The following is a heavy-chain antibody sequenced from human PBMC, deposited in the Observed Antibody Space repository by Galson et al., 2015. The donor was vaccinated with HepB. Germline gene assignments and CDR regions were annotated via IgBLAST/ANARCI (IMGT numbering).Heavy chain of an antibody. D-gene: IGHD4-23*01. CDR2: IIPIFGTA. J-gene: IGHJ6*03. V-gene: IGHV1-69*13. CDR3: VKTTVVTNYYYYYYMDV. CDR1: GGTFSSYA. Sequence: SVKVSCKASGGTFSSYAISWVRQAPGQGLEWMGGIIPIFGTANYAQKFQGRVTITADESTSTAYMELSSLRSEDTAVYYCVKTTVVTNYYYYYYMDVWGKGTTVTVSS.